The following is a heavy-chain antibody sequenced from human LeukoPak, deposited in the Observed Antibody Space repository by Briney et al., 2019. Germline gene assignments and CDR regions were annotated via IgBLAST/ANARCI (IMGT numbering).Heavy chain of an antibody. J-gene: IGHJ4*02. Sequence: PGGSLRLSCAASGFTFDYYWMHWVRQAPGKGLMWVSRINTDGSNTHYADSVKGRFTISRDNAKNTLYLQMNGLRVGDTAVYYCVVWGEDRSGHRFDFWGQGTLVTVSS. CDR1: GFTFDYYW. V-gene: IGHV3-74*01. CDR2: INTDGSNT. D-gene: IGHD3-22*01. CDR3: VVWGEDRSGHRFDF.